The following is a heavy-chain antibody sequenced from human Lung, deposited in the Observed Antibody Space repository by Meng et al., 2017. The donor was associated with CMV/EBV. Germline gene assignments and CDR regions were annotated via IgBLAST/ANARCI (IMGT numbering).Heavy chain of an antibody. CDR3: ARGSGYYGSGSYYSRYYYGMDV. V-gene: IGHV4-59*01. CDR2: IYYSGST. Sequence: SETLSLTCAVSGGSSSSYYWSWIRQPPGKRLEWIGYIYYSGSTSYNPSLKSRVTISVDTSKNQFSLKLSSETAADTAVYYCARGSGYYGSGSYYSRYYYGMDVWGQGTTVTVSS. CDR1: GGSSSSYY. J-gene: IGHJ6*02. D-gene: IGHD3-10*01.